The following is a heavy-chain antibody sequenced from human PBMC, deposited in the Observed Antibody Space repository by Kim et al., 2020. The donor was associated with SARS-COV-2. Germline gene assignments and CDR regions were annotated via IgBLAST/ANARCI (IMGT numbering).Heavy chain of an antibody. CDR2: IYSGGST. J-gene: IGHJ4*02. Sequence: GGSLRLSCAASGFTVSSNYMSWVRQAPGKGLEWVSVIYSGGSTYYADSVKGRFTISRDNSKNTLYLQMNSLRAEDTAVYYCARDILINYYDSSGYYPSWGQGTLVTVSS. CDR3: ARDILINYYDSSGYYPS. V-gene: IGHV3-53*01. D-gene: IGHD3-22*01. CDR1: GFTVSSNY.